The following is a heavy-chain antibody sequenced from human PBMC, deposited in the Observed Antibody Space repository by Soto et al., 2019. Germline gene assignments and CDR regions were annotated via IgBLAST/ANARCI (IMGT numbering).Heavy chain of an antibody. V-gene: IGHV1-24*01. CDR2: FDPEDGET. J-gene: IGHJ6*02. CDR3: ATGLWFGESNYYYYVMDV. D-gene: IGHD3-10*01. Sequence: SSVKFSFKVSGYTLTELSMHWVRQAPGKGLECMGGFDPEDGETIYAQKFQGRVTMTEDTSTDTVYMELSSLRSEDTAVYYCATGLWFGESNYYYYVMDVWGQGTTVTVSS. CDR1: GYTLTELS.